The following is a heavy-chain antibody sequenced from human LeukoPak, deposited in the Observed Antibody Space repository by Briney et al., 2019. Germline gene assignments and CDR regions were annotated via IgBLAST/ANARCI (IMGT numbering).Heavy chain of an antibody. V-gene: IGHV4-59*01. Sequence: SETLSLTCTVSGASISSYYWSWIRQPPGKGLEWIGYIYYSGSTNYNPSLKSRVTISVDTSKNQFSLKLSSVTAADTAVYYCARQYGGYFDYWGQGTLVTVSS. J-gene: IGHJ4*02. CDR2: IYYSGST. CDR1: GASISSYY. D-gene: IGHD2/OR15-2a*01. CDR3: ARQYGGYFDY.